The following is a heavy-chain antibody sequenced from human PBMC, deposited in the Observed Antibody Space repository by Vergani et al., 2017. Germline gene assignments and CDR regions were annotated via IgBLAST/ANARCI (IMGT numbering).Heavy chain of an antibody. CDR1: GYTFTSYG. CDR2: ISAYNGNT. CDR3: ARVEARDYYDSSGLDY. D-gene: IGHD3-22*01. V-gene: IGHV1-18*04. Sequence: QVQLVQSGAEVKKPGASVKVSCKASGYTFTSYGISWVRQAPGQGLEWMGWISAYNGNTNYAQKLQGRVTMTTYTSTSTAYMELRSLRSDDTAVYYCARVEARDYYDSSGLDYWGQGTLVTVSS. J-gene: IGHJ4*02.